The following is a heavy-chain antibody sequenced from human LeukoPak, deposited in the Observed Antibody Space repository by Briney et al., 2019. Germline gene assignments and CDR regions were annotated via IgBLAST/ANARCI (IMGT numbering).Heavy chain of an antibody. D-gene: IGHD5-18*01. V-gene: IGHV3-30-3*01. J-gene: IGHJ5*02. Sequence: GGSLRLSCAASGFTFSSYAMHWVRQAPGKGLEWVAVISYDGSNKYYADSVKGRFTISRDNSKNTLYLQMNSLRAEDTAVYYCAKDMDTAMVWTNWFDPWGQGTLVTVSS. CDR1: GFTFSSYA. CDR3: AKDMDTAMVWTNWFDP. CDR2: ISYDGSNK.